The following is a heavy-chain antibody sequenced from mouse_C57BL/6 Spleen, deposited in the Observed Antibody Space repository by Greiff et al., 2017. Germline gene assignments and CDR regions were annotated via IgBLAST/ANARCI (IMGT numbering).Heavy chain of an antibody. CDR2: INPKNGGT. Sequence: EVQLQQSGPELVKPGASVKISCKASGYTFTDYYMNWVKQSHGKSLEWIGDINPKNGGTSYNQKFKGKATLPVDQSSSTAYMELRSLTSEDSAVYYCAYYGNYHYYAMDYWGQGTSVTVSS. J-gene: IGHJ4*01. CDR3: AYYGNYHYYAMDY. CDR1: GYTFTDYY. V-gene: IGHV1-26*01. D-gene: IGHD2-1*01.